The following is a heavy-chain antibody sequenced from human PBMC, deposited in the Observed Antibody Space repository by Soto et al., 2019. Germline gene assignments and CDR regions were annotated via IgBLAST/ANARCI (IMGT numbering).Heavy chain of an antibody. D-gene: IGHD3-22*01. CDR3: ARRRAGSVYDFDH. CDR1: GFTFSTYA. J-gene: IGHJ4*02. CDR2: VSVDGSLE. V-gene: IGHV3-30-3*01. Sequence: QVQLVESGGGVVQPGGSLRLSCVASGFTFSTYAIHWVRQAPGKGLEWVALVSVDGSLEYYADTVKGRSTVSRDNSKSTLYFQMNSLRPEDTAFYYCARRRAGSVYDFDHWGQGTLVTVSS.